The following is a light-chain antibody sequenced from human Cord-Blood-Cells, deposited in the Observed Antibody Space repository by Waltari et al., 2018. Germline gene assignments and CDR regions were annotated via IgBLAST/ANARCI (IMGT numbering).Light chain of an antibody. Sequence: QSALTQPRSVSGSPGQSVTISCTGTRSAVGGSNYVSWYQQHPGKAPKLMIYDVSKRPSGVPDRFSGSKSGNTASLTISGLQAEDEADYYCCSYAGSYTYVFGTGTKVTVL. V-gene: IGLV2-11*01. J-gene: IGLJ1*01. CDR2: DVS. CDR3: CSYAGSYTYV. CDR1: RSAVGGSNY.